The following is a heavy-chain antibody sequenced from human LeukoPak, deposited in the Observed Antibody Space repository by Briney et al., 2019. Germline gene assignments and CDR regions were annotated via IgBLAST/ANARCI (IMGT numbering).Heavy chain of an antibody. V-gene: IGHV4-39*01. CDR3: ARHLRQQLVLGYFDY. CDR2: IYYSGST. Sequence: PSETLSLTCTVSGGSISSSSYYWGWIRQPPGKGLEWIGSIYYSGSTYYNPSLKSRVTISVDTSKNQFSLKLSSVTAADTAVYYCARHLRQQLVLGYFDYWGQGTLVTVSS. D-gene: IGHD6-13*01. J-gene: IGHJ4*02. CDR1: GGSISSSSYY.